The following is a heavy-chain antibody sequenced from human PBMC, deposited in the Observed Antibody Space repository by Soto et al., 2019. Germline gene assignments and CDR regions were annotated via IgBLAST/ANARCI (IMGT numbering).Heavy chain of an antibody. V-gene: IGHV4-31*11. Sequence: PSETLSLTCAVSGGSISSGGFYWSWIRQHPGKGLEWIAYIFHSGSTDYNPSLKSRVIISAETSKNQFSLKLTSVTAADTAVYYWERGGKAGNGFAPWGQGPLVTFSS. J-gene: IGHJ5*02. CDR2: IFHSGST. CDR3: ERGGKAGNGFAP. D-gene: IGHD3-16*01. CDR1: GGSISSGGFY.